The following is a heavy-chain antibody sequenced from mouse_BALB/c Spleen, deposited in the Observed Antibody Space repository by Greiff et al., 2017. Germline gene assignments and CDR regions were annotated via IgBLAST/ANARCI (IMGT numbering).Heavy chain of an antibody. CDR1: GYSITSDYA. CDR2: ISYSGST. J-gene: IGHJ3*01. Sequence: EVKLQESGPGLVKPSQSLSLTCTVTGYSITSDYAWNWIRQFPGNKLEWMGYISYSGSTSYNPSLKSRISITRDTSKNQFFLQLNSVTTEDTATYYCARLEGTGFAYWGQGTLVTVSA. V-gene: IGHV3-2*02. D-gene: IGHD2-14*01. CDR3: ARLEGTGFAY.